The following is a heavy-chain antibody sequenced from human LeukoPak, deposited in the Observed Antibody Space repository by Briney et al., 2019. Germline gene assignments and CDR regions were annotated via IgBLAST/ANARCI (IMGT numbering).Heavy chain of an antibody. D-gene: IGHD2-15*01. CDR2: ISSSSSYT. J-gene: IGHJ4*02. V-gene: IGHV3-11*05. CDR3: ARVPRVGDYVDY. Sequence: GGSLRLSCEASGFTFSDYYMSWICQAPGKGLEWVSYISSSSSYTNYADSVKGRFTISRDNAKNSLYLQMNSLRAEDTAVYYCARVPRVGDYVDYWGQGALATVSS. CDR1: GFTFSDYY.